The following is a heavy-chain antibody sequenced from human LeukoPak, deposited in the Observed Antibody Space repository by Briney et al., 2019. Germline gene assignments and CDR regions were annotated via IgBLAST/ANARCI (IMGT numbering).Heavy chain of an antibody. CDR2: IKSKTDGGTT. Sequence: GGSLRLSCAASGFTFSNAWMNWVRQAPGKGLEWVGRIKSKTDGGTTDYAAPGKGRFTISRDDSKNTLYLQMNSLKTEDTAVYYCTTVAVKASNGYDYWGQGTLVTVSS. V-gene: IGHV3-15*07. D-gene: IGHD4-17*01. CDR1: GFTFSNAW. CDR3: TTVAVKASNGYDY. J-gene: IGHJ4*02.